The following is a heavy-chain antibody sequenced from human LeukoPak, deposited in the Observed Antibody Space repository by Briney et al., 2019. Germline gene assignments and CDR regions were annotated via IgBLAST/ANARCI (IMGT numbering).Heavy chain of an antibody. CDR2: IIPIFGTA. CDR3: ARALRLGELSFDY. V-gene: IGHV1-69*05. CDR1: GGTFSSYA. J-gene: IGHJ4*02. Sequence: SVKVSCKASGGTFSSYAISWVRQAPGQGLEWMGGIIPIFGTANYAQKFQGRVTITTDESTSTAYMELSSLRAEDTAVYYCARALRLGELSFDYWGQGTLVTVSS. D-gene: IGHD3-16*02.